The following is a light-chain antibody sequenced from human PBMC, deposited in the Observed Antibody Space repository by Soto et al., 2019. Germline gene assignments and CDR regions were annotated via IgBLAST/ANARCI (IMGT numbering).Light chain of an antibody. V-gene: IGLV2-14*01. CDR2: DVS. J-gene: IGLJ1*01. CDR1: SSDVGGYNY. Sequence: QSALTQPASVSGSHGQSITISCTGTSSDVGGYNYVSWYQQHPGKAPKLMIYDVSNRPSGVSNRFSGSKSGNTASLTISGLQAEDEADYYCSSYTSSSTLPYVFGTGTKLTVL. CDR3: SSYTSSSTLPYV.